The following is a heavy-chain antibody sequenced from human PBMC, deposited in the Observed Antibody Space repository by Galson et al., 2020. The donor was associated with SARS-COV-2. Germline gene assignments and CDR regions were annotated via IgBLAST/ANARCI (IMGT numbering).Heavy chain of an antibody. CDR3: AGHGASSGWYGGIDY. D-gene: IGHD6-19*01. V-gene: IGHV5-51*01. CDR1: GYSFTNYW. Sequence: GESLKISCRTSGYSFTNYWIGWVRQMPGKGLEWMGIIYPNDSYTIYSPSFQGQVTISADKSISTAFLQWSSLKASDTAIYYCAGHGASSGWYGGIDYWGQGTLVTVSS. CDR2: IYPNDSYT. J-gene: IGHJ4*02.